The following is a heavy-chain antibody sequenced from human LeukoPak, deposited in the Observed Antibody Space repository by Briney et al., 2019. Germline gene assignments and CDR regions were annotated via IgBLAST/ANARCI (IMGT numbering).Heavy chain of an antibody. CDR1: GFTFSGYE. D-gene: IGHD5-12*01. Sequence: AGGSLRLSCAASGFTFSGYEMNWVRQAPGKGLEWVSYISRSGTIISYADSVRGRLTISRDNAKNSLYPQMNSLRAEDTAVYYCARERDDYHFDYWGQGTLVTVSS. V-gene: IGHV3-48*03. CDR3: ARERDDYHFDY. J-gene: IGHJ4*02. CDR2: ISRSGTII.